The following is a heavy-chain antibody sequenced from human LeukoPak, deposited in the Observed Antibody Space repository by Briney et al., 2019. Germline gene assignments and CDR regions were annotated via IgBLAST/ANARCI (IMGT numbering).Heavy chain of an antibody. V-gene: IGHV4-31*03. CDR3: ARAPIAVYLMPWFDP. CDR1: GGSLSSGGYY. J-gene: IGHJ5*02. D-gene: IGHD6-19*01. Sequence: PSETLSLTCTVSGGSLSSGGYYWSWIRQHPGKGLEWIGYIYYSGSTYYNPSLKSRVTISVDTSKNQFSLKLTSVTAADTAVYYCARAPIAVYLMPWFDPWGQGTLVTVSS. CDR2: IYYSGST.